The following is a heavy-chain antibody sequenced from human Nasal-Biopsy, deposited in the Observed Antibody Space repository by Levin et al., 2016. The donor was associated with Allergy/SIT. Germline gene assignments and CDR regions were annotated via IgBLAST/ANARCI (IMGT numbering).Heavy chain of an antibody. CDR2: INRDGNET. V-gene: IGHV3-7*03. CDR1: GFSFTTYW. Sequence: GESLKISCAASGFSFTTYWMMWVRQAPGKGLEWVANINRDGNETSYMDSVKGRFTISRDNAKDLVYLQMNSLRAEDTAIYYCARVWAPWGRGTLVSVSS. D-gene: IGHD7-27*01. J-gene: IGHJ1*01. CDR3: ARVWAP.